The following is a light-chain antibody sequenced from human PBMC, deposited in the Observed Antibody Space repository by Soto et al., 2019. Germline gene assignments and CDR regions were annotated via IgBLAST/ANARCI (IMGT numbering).Light chain of an antibody. CDR3: SSFTGSSYV. V-gene: IGLV2-14*01. CDR2: DVT. Sequence: QSALTQPASVSGSPGQSITISCTGTSSDVGNNNYVSWYQQNQGKAPKVMICDVTNRPSGVSNRFSGSKSGNTASLTISGLQAEDEADYYCSSFTGSSYVFGTGTKPPS. J-gene: IGLJ1*01. CDR1: SSDVGNNNY.